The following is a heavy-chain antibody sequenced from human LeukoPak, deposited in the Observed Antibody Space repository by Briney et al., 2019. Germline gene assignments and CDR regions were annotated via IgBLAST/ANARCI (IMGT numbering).Heavy chain of an antibody. D-gene: IGHD6-13*01. J-gene: IGHJ4*02. V-gene: IGHV1-2*02. Sequence: ASVKVSCKTSGYTFTDYYLHWVRQAPGKALEWMGSIYPNSGGTNYAQKFQVRVTVTRDTSISTVYMELSGLRSDDTAVYYCARVPGPYTTSRFDYWGQGTLVTVSS. CDR3: ARVPGPYTTSRFDY. CDR1: GYTFTDYY. CDR2: IYPNSGGT.